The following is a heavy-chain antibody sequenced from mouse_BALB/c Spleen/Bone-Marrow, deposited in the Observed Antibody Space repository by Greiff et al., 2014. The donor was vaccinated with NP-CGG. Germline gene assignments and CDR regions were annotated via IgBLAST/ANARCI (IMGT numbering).Heavy chain of an antibody. D-gene: IGHD4-1*01. J-gene: IGHJ4*01. V-gene: IGHV3-1*02. CDR2: IHYSGTT. CDR3: ARFAGTPYTMDH. Sequence: EVKLVESGPDLVKPSQSLSLTCTVTGYSITSDYSWHWIRQFPGNKLEWMGYIHYSGTTVYNPSLKSRISITRDTSNNQFFLQLNSVTTEDTATYYCARFAGTPYTMDHWGQGTSVTVSS. CDR1: GYSITSDYS.